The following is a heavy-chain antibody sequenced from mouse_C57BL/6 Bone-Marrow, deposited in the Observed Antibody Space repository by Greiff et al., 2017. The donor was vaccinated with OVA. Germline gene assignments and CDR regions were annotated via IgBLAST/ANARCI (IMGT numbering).Heavy chain of an antibody. V-gene: IGHV1-76*01. CDR3: ARGGLRRKAWFAY. CDR1: GYTFTDYY. Sequence: VKLQQSGAELVRPGASVKLSCKASGYTFTDYYINWVKQRPGQGLEWIARIYPGSGNTYYNEKFKGKATLTAEKSSSTAYMQLSSLTSEDSAVYFCARGGLRRKAWFAYWGQGTLVTVSA. CDR2: IYPGSGNT. J-gene: IGHJ3*01. D-gene: IGHD2-4*01.